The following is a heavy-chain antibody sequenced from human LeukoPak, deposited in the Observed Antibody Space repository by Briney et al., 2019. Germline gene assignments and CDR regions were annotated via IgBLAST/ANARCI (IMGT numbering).Heavy chain of an antibody. CDR2: ISGSGGST. D-gene: IGHD2-21*02. CDR1: GFTFSSYA. CDR3: AKGPRAGLRHWYFDL. V-gene: IGHV3-23*01. J-gene: IGHJ2*01. Sequence: GGSLRLSCAASGFTFSSYAMSWVRQAPGKGLEWVSGISGSGGSTNYADSVKGRFTISRDNSNNTLFLQMNSLSADDTAVYFCAKGPRAGLRHWYFDLWGRGSLVTVSS.